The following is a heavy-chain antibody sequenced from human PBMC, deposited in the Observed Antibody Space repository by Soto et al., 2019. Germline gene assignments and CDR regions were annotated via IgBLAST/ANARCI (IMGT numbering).Heavy chain of an antibody. D-gene: IGHD3-22*01. Sequence: SVKVSCKASGGTFSSYTISWVRQAPGQGLEWMGRISPIRGITNYAQKFQGRVTITRDKSTSTVYMELSSMRPEDTAVYYCAAGYDSTGYYPPHLDYWGQGTLVTVSS. V-gene: IGHV1-69*02. CDR1: GGTFSSYT. CDR3: AAGYDSTGYYPPHLDY. J-gene: IGHJ4*02. CDR2: ISPIRGIT.